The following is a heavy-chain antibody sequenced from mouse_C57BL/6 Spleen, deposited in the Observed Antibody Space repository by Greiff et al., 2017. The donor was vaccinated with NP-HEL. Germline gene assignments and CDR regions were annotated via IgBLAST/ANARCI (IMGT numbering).Heavy chain of an antibody. J-gene: IGHJ3*01. CDR2: INPNNGGT. CDR1: GYTFTDYN. D-gene: IGHD2-5*01. Sequence: VQLQQSGPELVKPGASVKMSCKASGYTFTDYNMHWVKQSHGKSLEWIGYINPNNGGTSYNQKFKGKATLTVNKSSSTAYMELRSLTSEDSAVYYGARGAYYSNYGCAYWGQGTLVTVSA. CDR3: ARGAYYSNYGCAY. V-gene: IGHV1-22*01.